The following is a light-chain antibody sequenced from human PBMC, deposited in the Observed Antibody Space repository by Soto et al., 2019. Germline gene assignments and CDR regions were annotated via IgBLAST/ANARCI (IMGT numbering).Light chain of an antibody. CDR3: QQRSNWPPT. J-gene: IGKJ1*01. Sequence: EIVLTQSPATLSLSPGERATLSCRDSQSVSSYLAWYQQKPGQAPRLLIYDASNRATGIPARFSGSGSGTDFTLTISSLEPEDFAVYYCQQRSNWPPTFGQGTKV. V-gene: IGKV3-11*01. CDR1: QSVSSY. CDR2: DAS.